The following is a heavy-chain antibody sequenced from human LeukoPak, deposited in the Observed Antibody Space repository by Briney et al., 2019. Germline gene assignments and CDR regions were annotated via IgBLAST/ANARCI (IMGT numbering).Heavy chain of an antibody. CDR2: INPNSGGT. Sequence: ASVKVSCKASGYTFTGYYMRWVRQAPGQGPEWMGWINPNSGGTNYAQKFQGRVTMTRDTSISTAYMELSRLTSDDTAVYYCARAGSSSRWVNDYWGQGTLVTVSS. CDR3: ARAGSSSRWVNDY. D-gene: IGHD6-13*01. CDR1: GYTFTGYY. J-gene: IGHJ4*02. V-gene: IGHV1-2*02.